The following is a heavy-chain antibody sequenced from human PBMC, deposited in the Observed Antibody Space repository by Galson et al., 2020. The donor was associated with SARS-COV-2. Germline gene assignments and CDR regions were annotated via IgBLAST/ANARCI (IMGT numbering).Heavy chain of an antibody. V-gene: IGHV3-30*03. CDR1: GFTFSSYG. D-gene: IGHD3-22*01. CDR2: LSYDGSNK. J-gene: IGHJ6*02. CDR3: ARQGTYYYDSSGYYPRNYYYYGMDV. Sequence: SLRLSCAASGFTFSSYGMHWVRQAPGKGLEWVAVLSYDGSNKYYADSVKGRFTISRDNSKNTLYLQMNSLRAEDTAVYYCARQGTYYYDSSGYYPRNYYYYGMDVWGQGTTVTVSS.